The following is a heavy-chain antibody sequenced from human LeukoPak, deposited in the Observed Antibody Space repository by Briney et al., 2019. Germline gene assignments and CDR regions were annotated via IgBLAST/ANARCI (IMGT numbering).Heavy chain of an antibody. CDR1: GFTFSSYE. J-gene: IGHJ4*02. CDR2: IGGRTSSYI. V-gene: IGHV3-21*01. D-gene: IGHD6-19*01. Sequence: PGGSLRLSCAASGFTFSSYEMNWVRQAPGKGLEWVSCIGGRTSSYIYYADSVRGRFTISRDNSKNTLYLQMNSLRTEDTALYYCAKDQWLVLNYWGQGTLVTVSS. CDR3: AKDQWLVLNY.